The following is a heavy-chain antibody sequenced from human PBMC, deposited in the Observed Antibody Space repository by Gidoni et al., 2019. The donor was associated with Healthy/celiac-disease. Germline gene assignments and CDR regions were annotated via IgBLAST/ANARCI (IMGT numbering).Heavy chain of an antibody. Sequence: QLQLQESGPGLVKPSETLSLTCTVSGGSISSSSYYWGWIRQPPGKGLEWIGSIYYSGSTYYNPSLKSRVTISVDTSKNQFSLKLSSVTAADTAVYYCASLGQLAWGDYWGQGTLVTVSS. J-gene: IGHJ4*02. V-gene: IGHV4-39*01. CDR3: ASLGQLAWGDY. CDR2: IYYSGST. CDR1: GGSISSSSYY. D-gene: IGHD6-6*01.